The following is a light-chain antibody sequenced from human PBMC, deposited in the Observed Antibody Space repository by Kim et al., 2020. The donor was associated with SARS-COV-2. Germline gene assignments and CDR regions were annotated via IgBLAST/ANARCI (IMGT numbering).Light chain of an antibody. CDR2: RVS. Sequence: QSVTMSSTGTSSDVGSYNYDSWYQQHPGKAPKLMIYRVSKRPSGVPDHFSGSKSGNSASLTVSGLQAEDEADYYCTSYAGSNNPYVFGTGTKVTVL. V-gene: IGLV2-8*01. CDR1: SSDVGSYNY. J-gene: IGLJ1*01. CDR3: TSYAGSNNPYV.